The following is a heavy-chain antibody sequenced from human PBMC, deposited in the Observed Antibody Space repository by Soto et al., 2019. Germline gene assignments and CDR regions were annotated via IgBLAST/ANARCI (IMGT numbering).Heavy chain of an antibody. V-gene: IGHV3-9*01. CDR2: IVWSNGNI. D-gene: IGHD2-2*02. CDR1: GFTFDDSA. Sequence: EVQLVESGGGLVQPGTSLRLSCAASGFTFDDSAMHWVRQAPGKGLEWVSGIVWSNGNIAYADSVKGRFIISRDNAKNSLYLQMNSLRSEDTAVYYCVRIPAAIGYMDVWGKGTTVTVSS. CDR3: VRIPAAIGYMDV. J-gene: IGHJ6*03.